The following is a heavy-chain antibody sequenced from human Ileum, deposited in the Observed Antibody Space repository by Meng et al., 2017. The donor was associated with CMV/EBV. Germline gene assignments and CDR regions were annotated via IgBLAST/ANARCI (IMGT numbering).Heavy chain of an antibody. V-gene: IGHV3-74*01. J-gene: IGHJ4*02. D-gene: IGHD1-7*01. Sequence: GESPKIYCAAPGFTFSDHWMHWVRQVPGKGPVWVSRINNDGRSTIYADFVKGRFTISRDNAKNTLYLQMNNLRADDTAVYYCATTPNYIGHSWGQRTLVTVSS. CDR3: ATTPNYIGHS. CDR2: INNDGRST. CDR1: GFTFSDHW.